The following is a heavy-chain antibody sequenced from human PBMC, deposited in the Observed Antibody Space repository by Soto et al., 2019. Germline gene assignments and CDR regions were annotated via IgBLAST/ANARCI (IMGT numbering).Heavy chain of an antibody. Sequence: TLSLTCTVSGGSISSGGYYWSWIRQHPGKGLEWIGYIYYNGDTYYKPSLKSRVIVSIDTSKNQLSLKLSSVTAADTAVYYCARSRVAAAGDFESWGQGTLVTVSS. D-gene: IGHD6-13*01. V-gene: IGHV4-31*03. CDR2: IYYNGDT. CDR1: GGSISSGGYY. J-gene: IGHJ4*02. CDR3: ARSRVAAAGDFES.